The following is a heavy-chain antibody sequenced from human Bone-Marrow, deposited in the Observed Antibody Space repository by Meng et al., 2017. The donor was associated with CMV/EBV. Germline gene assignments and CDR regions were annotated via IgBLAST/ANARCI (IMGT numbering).Heavy chain of an antibody. J-gene: IGHJ6*02. Sequence: GESLKTSLAASGFTFSSYAMHWVRQAPGKGLEWVAVISYDGSNKYYADPVKGRFTISRDNSKNTLYLQMNNRRAEDTAVYYCARASMPNYGMDVWGQGTTVTVSS. V-gene: IGHV3-30*04. CDR1: GFTFSSYA. D-gene: IGHD2/OR15-2a*01. CDR3: ARASMPNYGMDV. CDR2: ISYDGSNK.